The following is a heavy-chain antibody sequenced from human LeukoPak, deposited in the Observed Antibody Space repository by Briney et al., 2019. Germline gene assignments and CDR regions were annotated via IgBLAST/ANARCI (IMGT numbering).Heavy chain of an antibody. J-gene: IGHJ4*02. V-gene: IGHV4-34*01. CDR2: INHSGSN. CDR1: GGSFSGYY. CDR3: ARALVAAASRAFYYFDY. Sequence: SETLSLNCAVYGGSFSGYYWSWIRQPPGKGLEWNGEINHSGSNNYNPSRKSRVTISVDTSKNQFSLKLSSVTAADTAVYYCARALVAAASRAFYYFDYWGQGTLVTVSS. D-gene: IGHD2-15*01.